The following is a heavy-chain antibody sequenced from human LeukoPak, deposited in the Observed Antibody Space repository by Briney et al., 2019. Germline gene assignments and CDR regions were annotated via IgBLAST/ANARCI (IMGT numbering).Heavy chain of an antibody. J-gene: IGHJ4*02. CDR1: GYSFTSYW. Sequence: GESLKISCKGSGYSFTSYWIGWVRQKPGKGLEWMGIIYPADSDTRYRPSFQGQVTISADKSTTTAYLQWSSLKASDTAIYYCAKRGGSRSFYSLDHWGQGTPVTVSS. CDR2: IYPADSDT. V-gene: IGHV5-51*01. D-gene: IGHD3-10*01. CDR3: AKRGGSRSFYSLDH.